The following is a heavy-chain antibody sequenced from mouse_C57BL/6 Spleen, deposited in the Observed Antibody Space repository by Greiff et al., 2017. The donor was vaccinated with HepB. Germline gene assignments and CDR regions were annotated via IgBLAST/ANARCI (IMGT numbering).Heavy chain of an antibody. D-gene: IGHD1-1*01. CDR1: GFTFSSYA. V-gene: IGHV5-4*01. CDR3: ARDALRGSSPWFAY. CDR2: ISDGGSYT. J-gene: IGHJ3*01. Sequence: EVQLQESGGGLVKPGGSLKLSCAASGFTFSSYAMSWVRQTPEKRLEWVATISDGGSYTYYPDNVKGRFTISRDNAKNNLYLQMSHLKSEDTAMYYCARDALRGSSPWFAYWGQGTLVTVSA.